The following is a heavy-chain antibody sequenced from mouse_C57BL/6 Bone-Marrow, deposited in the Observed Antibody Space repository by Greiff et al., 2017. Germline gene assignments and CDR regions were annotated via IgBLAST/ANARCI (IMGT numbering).Heavy chain of an antibody. J-gene: IGHJ2*01. Sequence: EVKVVESGGGLVKPGGSLKLSCAASGFTFSDYGMHWVRQAPEKGLEWVAYISSGSSTIYYADTVKGRFTISRDNAKNTLFLQMTSLRSEDTAMCYCARRATVTTSLDYWGQGTTLTVSS. D-gene: IGHD2-2*01. CDR1: GFTFSDYG. CDR3: ARRATVTTSLDY. V-gene: IGHV5-17*01. CDR2: ISSGSSTI.